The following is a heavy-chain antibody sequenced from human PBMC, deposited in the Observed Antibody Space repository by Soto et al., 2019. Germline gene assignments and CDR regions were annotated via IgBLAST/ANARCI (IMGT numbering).Heavy chain of an antibody. Sequence: SETLSLTCTVSGGSISSGGYYWSWIRQHPGKGLEWIGYIYYSGSTYYNPSLKSRVTISVDKSNNQFSLKLSSVTAADTAVYYCASSYDSSGYYYHYDGMDVWGQGTTVTVS. J-gene: IGHJ6*02. CDR2: IYYSGST. CDR3: ASSYDSSGYYYHYDGMDV. D-gene: IGHD3-22*01. CDR1: GGSISSGGYY. V-gene: IGHV4-31*03.